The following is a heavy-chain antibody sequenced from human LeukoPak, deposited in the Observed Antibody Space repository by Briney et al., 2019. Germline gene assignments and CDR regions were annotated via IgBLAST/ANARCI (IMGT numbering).Heavy chain of an antibody. CDR1: GFTFSSYG. Sequence: GGSLRLSCAASGFTFSSYGMHWVRQAPGKGLEWVAVISYDGRNKHYPDSVKGRFTISRDISTDTLWLQMDSLRTEDTAVYYCAKGPLRGTAAAIDYWGQGTLVTVSS. J-gene: IGHJ4*02. D-gene: IGHD2-2*01. CDR2: ISYDGRNK. CDR3: AKGPLRGTAAAIDY. V-gene: IGHV3-30*18.